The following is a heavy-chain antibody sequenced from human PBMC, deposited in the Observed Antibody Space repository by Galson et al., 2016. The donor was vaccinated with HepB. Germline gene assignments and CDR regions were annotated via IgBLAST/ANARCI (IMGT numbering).Heavy chain of an antibody. CDR2: IIPIFPTS. V-gene: IGHV1-69*13. Sequence: SVKVSCKASGGIFRGYPINWVRQAPGQGLEWLGGIIPIFPTSNSAQKFQGRVTITADESTSTAYMELSSLRSEDTAIYYCAGRSNGYYYFEYWGQGTVVTVSS. D-gene: IGHD3-22*01. CDR3: AGRSNGYYYFEY. CDR1: GGIFRGYP. J-gene: IGHJ4*02.